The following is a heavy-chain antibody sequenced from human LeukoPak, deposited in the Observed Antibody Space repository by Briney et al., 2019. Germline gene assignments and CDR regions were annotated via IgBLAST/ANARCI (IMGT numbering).Heavy chain of an antibody. J-gene: IGHJ2*01. CDR1: GGSISSYY. D-gene: IGHD2-2*01. Sequence: SETLSLTCTVSGGSISSYYWSWIRQPAGKGLEWIGRIYTSGSTIYNPSLKSRVTMSVDTSKNQFSLKLSSVTAADTAVYYCARDQCSSTSCYWYFDLWGRGTLVTVSS. CDR3: ARDQCSSTSCYWYFDL. CDR2: IYTSGST. V-gene: IGHV4-4*07.